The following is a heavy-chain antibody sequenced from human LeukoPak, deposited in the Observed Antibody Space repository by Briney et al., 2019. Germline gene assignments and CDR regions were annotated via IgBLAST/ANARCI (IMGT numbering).Heavy chain of an antibody. CDR2: INPSGGST. J-gene: IGHJ3*02. CDR3: ASDGPGAFDI. V-gene: IGHV1-46*01. CDR1: GYTFTGYY. Sequence: ASVKVSCKASGYTFTGYYMHWVRQAPGQGLEWMGWINPSGGSTSYAQKFQGRVTMTRDTSTSTVYMELSSLRSEDTAVYYCASDGPGAFDIWGQGTMVTVSS.